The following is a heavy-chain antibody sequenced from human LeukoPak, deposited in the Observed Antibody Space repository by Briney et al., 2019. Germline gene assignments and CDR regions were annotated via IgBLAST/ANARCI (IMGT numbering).Heavy chain of an antibody. CDR1: GGSISSGSYY. D-gene: IGHD5-18*01. Sequence: SETLSLTCTVSGGSISSGSYYWSWIRQPAGKGLEWIGRIYTSGSTNYNPSLKSRITISVDTSKNQFSLKLSSVTAADTAVYYCARDHVDTAMGEFDPWGQGTLVTVSS. J-gene: IGHJ5*02. CDR2: IYTSGST. V-gene: IGHV4-61*02. CDR3: ARDHVDTAMGEFDP.